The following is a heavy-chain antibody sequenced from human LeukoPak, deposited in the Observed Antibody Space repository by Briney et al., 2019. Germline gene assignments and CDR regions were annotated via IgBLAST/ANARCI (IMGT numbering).Heavy chain of an antibody. CDR2: INHSGST. Sequence: SETLSLTCAVYGGSFSGYYWSWIRQPPGKGLEWIGEINHSGSTNYNPSLKSRVTISVDTSKNQFSLKLSSVTAADTAVYSCARGGIAARLQHWGQGTLVTVSS. V-gene: IGHV4-34*01. CDR3: ARGGIAARLQH. CDR1: GGSFSGYY. D-gene: IGHD6-6*01. J-gene: IGHJ1*01.